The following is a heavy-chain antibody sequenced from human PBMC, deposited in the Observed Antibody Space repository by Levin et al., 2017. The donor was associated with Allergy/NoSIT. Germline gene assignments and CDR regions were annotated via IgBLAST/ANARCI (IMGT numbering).Heavy chain of an antibody. CDR3: AKDVYGSGWYPLGNDAFEM. J-gene: IGHJ3*02. V-gene: IGHV3-30*18. D-gene: IGHD6-19*01. CDR2: ISSDGRKK. Sequence: GESLKISCAASGFTFSSYGMHWVRQAPGKGLEWVAVISSDGRKKFYADSVKGRFTILRDNSKNTLDLQMNSLRAEDTAVYYCAKDVYGSGWYPLGNDAFEMWGQGTKVSVSS. CDR1: GFTFSSYG.